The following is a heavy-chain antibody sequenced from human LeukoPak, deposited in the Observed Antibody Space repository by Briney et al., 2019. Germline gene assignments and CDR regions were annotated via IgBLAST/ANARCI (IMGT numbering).Heavy chain of an antibody. D-gene: IGHD1-1*01. CDR3: ARMGGSNWNREINWFDP. V-gene: IGHV3-7*01. CDR2: IRQDGSGT. Sequence: PGGSLRLSCAASGFTFSSYWMSWVRQAPGKGLEWVANIRQDGSGTYYVDSVRGRFTISRDNAQNSLYLQMGSLRVEDTAVYYCARMGGSNWNREINWFDPWGQGTLVTVSS. J-gene: IGHJ5*02. CDR1: GFTFSSYW.